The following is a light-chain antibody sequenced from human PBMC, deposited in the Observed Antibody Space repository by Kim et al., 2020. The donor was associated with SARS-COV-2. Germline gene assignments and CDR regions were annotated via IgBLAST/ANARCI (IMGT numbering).Light chain of an antibody. V-gene: IGKV3-20*01. Sequence: EIVLTQSPGTLSLSPGERATLSCKASQTVTRNYLAWYQQKPGQAPRLLIYGASSRATGIPDRFSGSGSGTDFTLTISRLEPEDFAVYYCQQYGSSPATFGQGTKVEIK. CDR2: GAS. J-gene: IGKJ1*01. CDR3: QQYGSSPAT. CDR1: QTVTRNY.